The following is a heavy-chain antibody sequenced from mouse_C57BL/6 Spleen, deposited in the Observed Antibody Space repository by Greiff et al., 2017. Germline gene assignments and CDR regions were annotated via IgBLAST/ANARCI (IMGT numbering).Heavy chain of an antibody. J-gene: IGHJ3*01. CDR2: ISDGGSYT. Sequence: EVKLMESGGGLVKPGGSLKLSCAASGFTFSSYAMSWVRQTPEKRLEWVATISDGGSYTYYPGNVKGRFTIYRDNAKNSLYVEMSELKYEDTAMYYCARDRGYAYWGQGTLVTVSA. V-gene: IGHV5-4*01. CDR1: GFTFSSYA. D-gene: IGHD3-1*01. CDR3: ARDRGYAY.